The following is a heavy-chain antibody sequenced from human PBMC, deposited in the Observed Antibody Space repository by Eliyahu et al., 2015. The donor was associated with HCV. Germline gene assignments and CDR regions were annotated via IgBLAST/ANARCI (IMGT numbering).Heavy chain of an antibody. D-gene: IGHD4-17*01. CDR1: GGSISSYY. V-gene: IGHV4-4*07. Sequence: QVQLQESGPGLVKPSETLSLTCXVSGGSISSYYWSWIRQPAGKGLEWIGRIYTSGSTNYNPSLKSRVTMSVDTSKNQFSLKLSSVTAADTAVYYCARVPNDYGDYVYFDYWGQGTLVTVSS. J-gene: IGHJ4*02. CDR2: IYTSGST. CDR3: ARVPNDYGDYVYFDY.